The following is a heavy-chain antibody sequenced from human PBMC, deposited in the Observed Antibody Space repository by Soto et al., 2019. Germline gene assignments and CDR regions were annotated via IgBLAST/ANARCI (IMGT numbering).Heavy chain of an antibody. CDR3: ARDRKWDPRGGEAQQDAYFAH. CDR2: ADTGNGNT. V-gene: IGHV1-3*04. Sequence: GASVKVSCKPSGYTFTNHAIHWVRQAPGQSLEWMGWADTGNGNTKYSQKFQGRGTILRGTCAKIVAMELSSLRSENTAVYYWARDRKWDPRGGEAQQDAYFAHGGQGTPVTVSS. J-gene: IGHJ4*02. CDR1: GYTFTNHA. D-gene: IGHD1-26*01.